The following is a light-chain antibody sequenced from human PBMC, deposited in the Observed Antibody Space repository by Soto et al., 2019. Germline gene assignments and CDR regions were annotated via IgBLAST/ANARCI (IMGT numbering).Light chain of an antibody. CDR1: QDIKNF. V-gene: IGKV1-16*01. Sequence: DIQMTQSPSSLSASVGDRVTITCRASQDIKNFLIWFQQKPGKAPKSLIYGASNLQSGVPSRFSGSGSGTDFTLTISSLQAEDVAVYYCQQYYSTPWTFGQGTKVGIK. CDR2: GAS. CDR3: QQYYSTPWT. J-gene: IGKJ1*01.